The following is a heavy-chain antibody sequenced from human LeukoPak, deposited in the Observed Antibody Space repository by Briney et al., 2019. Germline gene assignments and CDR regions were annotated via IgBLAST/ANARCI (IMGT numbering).Heavy chain of an antibody. J-gene: IGHJ4*02. V-gene: IGHV3-23*01. CDR1: GFTFSSYA. CDR2: ISVSGGST. CDR3: AKDPGYFGG. Sequence: PGGSLRLSCAASGFTFSSYAMTWVRQAPGKGLGWVSAISVSGGSTYYADSVKGRFTISRDNSKNTLYLQMNSLRADDTALYYCAKDPGYFGGWGQGTLVTVSS. D-gene: IGHD3-16*01.